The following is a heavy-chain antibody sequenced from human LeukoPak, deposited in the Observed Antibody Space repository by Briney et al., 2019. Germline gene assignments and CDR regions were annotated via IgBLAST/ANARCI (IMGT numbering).Heavy chain of an antibody. CDR2: IYYSGST. V-gene: IGHV4-59*01. Sequence: SETLSLTCTVSGGSISSYYWSWIRQPPGKGLEWIGYIYYSGSTNYNPSLKSRVTISVDTSKNQFSQKMSSVTAADTAVYYCTRDVRDYGSGSYLFDYWGQGTLVTVSS. CDR3: TRDVRDYGSGSYLFDY. CDR1: GGSISSYY. J-gene: IGHJ4*02. D-gene: IGHD3-10*01.